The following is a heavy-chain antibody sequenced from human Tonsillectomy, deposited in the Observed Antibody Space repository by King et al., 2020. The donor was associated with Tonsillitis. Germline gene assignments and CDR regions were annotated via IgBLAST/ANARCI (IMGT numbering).Heavy chain of an antibody. CDR2: ISYDGSNK. V-gene: IGHV3-30-3*01. CDR3: VGGARDRGDIAAAGLDY. D-gene: IGHD6-13*01. CDR1: GFIFSSYA. J-gene: IGHJ4*02. Sequence: VQLVESGGGVVQPGRSLRLSCAASGFIFSSYAVHWVRQAPGKGLEWVAVISYDGSNKYYGDSVKGRFTISRDNSKDTLYLQMSSLRADDTAVYYCVGGARDRGDIAAAGLDYWGQGTLLTVSS.